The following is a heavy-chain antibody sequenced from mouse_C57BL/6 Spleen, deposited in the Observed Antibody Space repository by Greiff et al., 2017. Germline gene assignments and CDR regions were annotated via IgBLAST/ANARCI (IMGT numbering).Heavy chain of an antibody. CDR3: AREGSLRYAMDY. CDR2: IYPGDGDT. J-gene: IGHJ4*01. CDR1: GYAFSSSW. Sequence: VQLVEPGPELVKPGASVKISCKASGYAFSSSWMNWVKQRPGKGLEWIGRIYPGDGDTNYNEKFKGKATLTADKSSSPAYMQLSSLTSEDSAVSFCAREGSLRYAMDYWGQGTSVTVSS. D-gene: IGHD6-2*01. V-gene: IGHV1-82*01.